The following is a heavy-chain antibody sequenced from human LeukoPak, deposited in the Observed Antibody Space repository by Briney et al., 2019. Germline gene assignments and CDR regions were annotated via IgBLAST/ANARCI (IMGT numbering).Heavy chain of an antibody. J-gene: IGHJ3*02. CDR1: GYTFTRYY. Sequence: ASVKVSCKASGYTFTRYYIHWVRQAPGQGLEWMGIINPSGGSTSYAQKFQGRVTMTRDTSTSTVYMELSSLRSEDTAVYYCARPKWELHAFDIWGQGTMVTVSS. CDR3: ARPKWELHAFDI. D-gene: IGHD1-26*01. V-gene: IGHV1-46*01. CDR2: INPSGGST.